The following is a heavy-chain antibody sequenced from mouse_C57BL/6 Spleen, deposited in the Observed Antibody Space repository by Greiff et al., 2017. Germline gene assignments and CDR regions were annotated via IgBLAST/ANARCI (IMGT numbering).Heavy chain of an antibody. J-gene: IGHJ4*01. CDR1: GYAFSSSW. V-gene: IGHV1-82*01. D-gene: IGHD1-1*01. CDR2: IYPGDGAT. Sequence: QVQLKESGPELVKPGASVKISCPASGYAFSSSWMNWVKQRPGKGLAWIGRIYPGDGATNSNGKFKGKATLTADKSSSTACMQLSRLTYEDSAVYFCAREDYDGSSYDYAMDDWGQGTSVTVSS. CDR3: AREDYDGSSYDYAMDD.